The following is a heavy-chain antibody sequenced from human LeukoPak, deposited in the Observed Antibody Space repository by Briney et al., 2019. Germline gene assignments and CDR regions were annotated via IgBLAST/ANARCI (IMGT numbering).Heavy chain of an antibody. V-gene: IGHV4-59*08. D-gene: IGHD3-22*01. CDR1: GGSISGYY. CDR2: IYYSGGT. Sequence: ETLSLTCTVSGGSISGYYWSWIRQPPGKALEWIGYIYYSGGTNYNPSLKSRVTISVDTSKDQFSLKLSSVTAADTAVYCCARLRNRYDSSGYYPFDSWGQGTLVTVSS. J-gene: IGHJ4*02. CDR3: ARLRNRYDSSGYYPFDS.